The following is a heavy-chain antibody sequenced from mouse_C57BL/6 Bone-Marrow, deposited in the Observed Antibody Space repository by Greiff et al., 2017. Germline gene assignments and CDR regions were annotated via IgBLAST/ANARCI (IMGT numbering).Heavy chain of an antibody. J-gene: IGHJ3*01. Sequence: QVQLQQSGAELARPGASVKLSCKASGYTFTSYGISWVKQRTGQGLEWIGEIYPRRGNTYYNAKFKGKATLTADKSSSTAYMALRSLTSEDSAVYFCAREGYYRFAYWGQGTLVTVSA. V-gene: IGHV1-81*01. CDR1: GYTFTSYG. D-gene: IGHD2-3*01. CDR2: IYPRRGNT. CDR3: AREGYYRFAY.